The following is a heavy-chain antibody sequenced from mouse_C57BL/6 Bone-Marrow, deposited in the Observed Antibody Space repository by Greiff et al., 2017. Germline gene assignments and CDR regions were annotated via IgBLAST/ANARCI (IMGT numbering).Heavy chain of an antibody. CDR2: IWSGGST. D-gene: IGHD2-3*01. Sequence: VQLQQSGPGLVQPSQSLSITCTVSGFSLTSYGVHWVRQSPGKGLEWLGVIWSGGSTAYNAAFISRLSISKDNSKSQVFFKMNSLQADDTAIYYCARDYDGYYVDYGGQGTSVTVSS. J-gene: IGHJ4*01. V-gene: IGHV2-2*01. CDR3: ARDYDGYYVDY. CDR1: GFSLTSYG.